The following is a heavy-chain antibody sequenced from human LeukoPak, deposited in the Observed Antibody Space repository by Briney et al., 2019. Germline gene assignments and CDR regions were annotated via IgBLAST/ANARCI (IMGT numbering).Heavy chain of an antibody. J-gene: IGHJ6*02. CDR1: GYTFTSYG. CDR2: ISAYNGNT. D-gene: IGHD5-24*01. CDR3: ARDSVEMAIIWSRFLDYYYGMDV. Sequence: ASVKVSCKASGYTFTSYGISWVRQAPGQGLEWMGWISAYNGNTNYALKLQGRVTMTTDTSTSTAYMELRSLRSDDTAVYYCARDSVEMAIIWSRFLDYYYGMDVWGQGTTVTVSS. V-gene: IGHV1-18*01.